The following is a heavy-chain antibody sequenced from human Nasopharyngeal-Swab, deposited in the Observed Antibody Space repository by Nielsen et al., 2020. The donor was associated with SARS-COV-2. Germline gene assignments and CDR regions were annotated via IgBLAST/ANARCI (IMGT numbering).Heavy chain of an antibody. D-gene: IGHD3-10*01. CDR3: ARARRGVDYYMDV. Sequence: GGSLRLSCAGSGFTFSSYSMNWVRQAPGKGLEWVSSNSSRSSYIYYADSVKGRFTISRDNAKNSLYLQMNSLGAEDTAVYDCARARRGVDYYMDVWGKGTTVTVSS. V-gene: IGHV3-21*01. CDR1: GFTFSSYS. CDR2: NSSRSSYI. J-gene: IGHJ6*03.